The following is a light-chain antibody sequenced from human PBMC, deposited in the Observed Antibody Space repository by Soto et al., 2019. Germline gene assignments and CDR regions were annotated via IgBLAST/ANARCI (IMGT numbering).Light chain of an antibody. J-gene: IGKJ5*01. CDR2: AAS. V-gene: IGKV1-39*01. CDR1: QSISSY. Sequence: DIQMTQSPSSLSASVGDRVTITCRASQSISSYLNWYQQKPGKAPKVLIFAASSLQSGVPSRFSGSGSGTDFTLTISSLQPEDFATYYCQQSYNLPRTFGQGTRLEIK. CDR3: QQSYNLPRT.